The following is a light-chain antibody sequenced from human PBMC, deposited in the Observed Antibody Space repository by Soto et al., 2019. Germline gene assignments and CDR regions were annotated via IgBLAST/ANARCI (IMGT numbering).Light chain of an antibody. J-gene: IGLJ2*01. CDR2: EVT. V-gene: IGLV2-14*01. CDR1: NSDIGTTDF. Sequence: QSALTQPASVSGSPGESITISCTGSNSDIGTTDFVSWHQQHPGKAPKVVIYEVTNRPSGVSNRVSGSKSGNTASLTISGLQAYDEADYYCSSYTVGDPNFGGGTKLTVL. CDR3: SSYTVGDPN.